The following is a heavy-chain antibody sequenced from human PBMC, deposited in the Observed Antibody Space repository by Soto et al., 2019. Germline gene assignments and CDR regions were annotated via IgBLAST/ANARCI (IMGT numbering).Heavy chain of an antibody. CDR2: IYYSGST. Sequence: SETLSLTCTVSGGSISSSSYYWGWIRQPPGKGLEWIGSIYYSGSTYYNPSLKSRVTISVDTSKNQFSLKLSSVTAADTAVYYCARRYCSGGSCPWDYWGQGTLVTVSS. CDR3: ARRYCSGGSCPWDY. V-gene: IGHV4-39*01. J-gene: IGHJ4*02. D-gene: IGHD2-15*01. CDR1: GGSISSSSYY.